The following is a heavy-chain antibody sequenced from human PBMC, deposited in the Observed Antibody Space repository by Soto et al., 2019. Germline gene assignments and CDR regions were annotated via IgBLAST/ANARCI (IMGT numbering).Heavy chain of an antibody. CDR2: IYYSGST. CDR3: ARGIGGSTRPHWFDP. V-gene: IGHV4-61*01. Sequence: LSLTCTVSGGSVSSGSYYWSWIRQPPGKGLEWIGYIYYSGSTNYNPSLKSRVTISVDTSKNQFSLKLSSVTAADTAVYYCARGIGGSTRPHWFDPWGQGTLVTVSS. J-gene: IGHJ5*02. D-gene: IGHD2-2*01. CDR1: GGSVSSGSYY.